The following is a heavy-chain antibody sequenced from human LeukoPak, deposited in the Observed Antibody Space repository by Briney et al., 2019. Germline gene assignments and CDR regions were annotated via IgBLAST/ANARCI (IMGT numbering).Heavy chain of an antibody. Sequence: PGGSLRLSCVASGLTFSNYWMDWVRHAPGKGRVWVSRMHSDGSSTSYANSVKGRFTVSRDNDKNTLSLQMNSLRAEDADVYYCARDRYCSGGSCPTFHHWGQGTLVTVSS. CDR1: GLTFSNYW. CDR3: ARDRYCSGGSCPTFHH. V-gene: IGHV3-74*01. D-gene: IGHD2-15*01. J-gene: IGHJ1*01. CDR2: MHSDGSST.